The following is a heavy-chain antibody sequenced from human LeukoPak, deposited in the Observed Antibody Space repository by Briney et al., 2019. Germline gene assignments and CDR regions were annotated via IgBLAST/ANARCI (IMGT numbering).Heavy chain of an antibody. V-gene: IGHV4-4*02. CDR2: IYHSGST. Sequence: PSETLSLTCAVSGGSISSSNWWSWVRQPPGKGLEWIGEIYHSGSTNYNPSLKSRVTISVDKSKNQFSLKLSSVTAADTAVYYCASLTIVVVTEDAFDVWGQGTMVTVSS. D-gene: IGHD2-21*02. CDR3: ASLTIVVVTEDAFDV. J-gene: IGHJ3*01. CDR1: GGSISSSNW.